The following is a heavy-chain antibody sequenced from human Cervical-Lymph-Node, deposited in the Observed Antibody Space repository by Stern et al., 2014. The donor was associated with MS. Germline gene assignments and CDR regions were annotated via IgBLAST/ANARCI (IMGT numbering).Heavy chain of an antibody. J-gene: IGHJ4*02. CDR1: GFTFSNYW. V-gene: IGHV3-74*01. Sequence: EVQLVESGGGLVQPGGSLRLSCAASGFTFSNYWMHWVRQAPGKGLVWVSRLNEVGAWTNYAASVKGRFTISRDNARNTLYLQMNNLRVDDTATYYCARDVGGGQGFWGQGILVTVSS. CDR2: LNEVGAWT. CDR3: ARDVGGGQGF.